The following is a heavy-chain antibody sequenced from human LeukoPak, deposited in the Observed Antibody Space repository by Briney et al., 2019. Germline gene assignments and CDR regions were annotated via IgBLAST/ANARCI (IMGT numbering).Heavy chain of an antibody. CDR2: INSDGSST. CDR1: GFTFSSYA. CDR3: ARGDYIWGSYRPPFDY. J-gene: IGHJ4*02. V-gene: IGHV3-74*01. D-gene: IGHD3-16*02. Sequence: GGSLRLSCAASGFTFSSYAMSWVRQAPGKGLVWVSRINSDGSSTSYADSVKGRFTISRDNAKNTLYLQMNSLRPEDTAVYYCARGDYIWGSYRPPFDYWGQGTLVTVSS.